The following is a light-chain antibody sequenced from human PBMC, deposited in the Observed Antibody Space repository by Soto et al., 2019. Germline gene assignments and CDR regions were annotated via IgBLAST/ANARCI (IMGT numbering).Light chain of an antibody. CDR3: QQRGTWPPLF. J-gene: IGKJ4*01. CDR1: QSVNY. CDR2: DAS. V-gene: IGKV3-11*01. Sequence: EIVLTQSPAPLSSSPGERATLSCRASQSVNYLAWYQQKPGQTPRLLIYDASNRASGNPARFSGSGSGTDFTLAISSLAPEDFAVYFCQQRGTWPPLFFGGGTKVEIK.